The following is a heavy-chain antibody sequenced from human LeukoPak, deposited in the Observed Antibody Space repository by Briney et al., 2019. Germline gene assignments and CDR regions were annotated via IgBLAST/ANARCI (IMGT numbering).Heavy chain of an antibody. CDR1: GGSISSYY. J-gene: IGHJ4*02. CDR3: ARAEGFLECPFFDY. D-gene: IGHD3-3*01. Sequence: SERVSLTCTVSGGSISSYYWSWSRQPPGKGLEWIGYIYYSGSTNYNPSLKSRVTISVDTSKNQFSLKLSSVTAADTAVYYCARAEGFLECPFFDYWGQGTLVTVSS. V-gene: IGHV4-59*08. CDR2: IYYSGST.